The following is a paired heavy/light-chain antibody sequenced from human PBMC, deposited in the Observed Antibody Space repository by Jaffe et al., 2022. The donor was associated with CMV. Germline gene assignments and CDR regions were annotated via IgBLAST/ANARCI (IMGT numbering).Heavy chain of an antibody. D-gene: IGHD6-13*01. CDR2: IKQDGSER. Sequence: EVQLVESGGGLVQPGGSLRLSCIVSGFTFSGSWMTWVRQAPGKGLEWVASIKQDGSERFYVDSVKGRFSISRDNAKNSLHLEMNSLRFDDTAVYYCARDPAASSRHMDVWGNGTTVTVSS. J-gene: IGHJ6*03. CDR1: GFTFSGSW. V-gene: IGHV3-7*03. CDR3: ARDPAASSRHMDV.
Light chain of an antibody. CDR2: YDK. CDR3: QVWDSGSAHVV. Sequence: SYVLTQPPSVSVAPGKTANIACGGNNIGIYTVHWYQQKPGQAPVLVIYYDKDRPSGIPERFSGSNSGNTATLTISRVEAGDEADYYCQVWDSGSAHVVFGGGTKLTVL. V-gene: IGLV3-21*04. J-gene: IGLJ2*01. CDR1: NIGIYT.